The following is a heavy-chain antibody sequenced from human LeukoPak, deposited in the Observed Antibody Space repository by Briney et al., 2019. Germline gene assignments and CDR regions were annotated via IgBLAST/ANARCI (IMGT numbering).Heavy chain of an antibody. Sequence: SETLSLTCTVSGGSISSYYWSWIRQPPGKGLEWIGYIYYSGSTNYNASLKSRVTISVDTSKNQFSLKLSSVTAADTAVYYCARGTYGSGSYYISGAFDIWGQGTMVTVSS. CDR2: IYYSGST. CDR3: ARGTYGSGSYYISGAFDI. D-gene: IGHD3-10*01. V-gene: IGHV4-59*01. J-gene: IGHJ3*02. CDR1: GGSISSYY.